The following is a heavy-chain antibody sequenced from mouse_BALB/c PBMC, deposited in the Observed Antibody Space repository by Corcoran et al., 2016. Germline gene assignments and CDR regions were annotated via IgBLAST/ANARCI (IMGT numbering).Heavy chain of an antibody. CDR3: ARRTAYWYFDV. CDR2: INTYTGEP. V-gene: IGHV9-1*02. CDR1: GYTFTNYG. Sequence: QIQLVKSGPELKKPGETVKISCKASGYTFTNYGMNWVKQAPGKGLKWMGWINTYTGEPTYADDFKGRFAFSLETSASTAYLQINNLKNEDMATYFCARRTAYWYFDVWGAGTTVTVSS. D-gene: IGHD1-2*01. J-gene: IGHJ1*01.